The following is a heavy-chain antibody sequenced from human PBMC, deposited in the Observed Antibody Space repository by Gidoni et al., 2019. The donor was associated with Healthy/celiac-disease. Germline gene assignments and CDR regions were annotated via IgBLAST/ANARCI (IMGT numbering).Heavy chain of an antibody. V-gene: IGHV3-9*01. CDR2: ISWNSGSI. J-gene: IGHJ5*02. CDR1: GFTFDDYA. Sequence: EVQLVESGGGLVQPGRSLRLSCAASGFTFDDYAMHWVRQAPGKGLEWVSGISWNSGSIGYADSVKGRFTISRDNAKNSLYLQMNSLRAEDTALYYCASYRKGFDPWGQGTLVTVSS. D-gene: IGHD2-2*02. CDR3: ASYRKGFDP.